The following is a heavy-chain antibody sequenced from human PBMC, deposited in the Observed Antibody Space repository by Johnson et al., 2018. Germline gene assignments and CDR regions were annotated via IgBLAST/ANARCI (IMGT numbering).Heavy chain of an antibody. CDR3: ARQSPPFSSGWVDGLDF. Sequence: VQLGEAGGGVADAGGSLGLWCETSGFTLSNYGMYWVRQAPGKGLEWVAPTWYAGANEDYADAVQGRFTVARDNSRNRVFLQVNYVRGEDTALYYGARQSPPFSSGWVDGLDFWGQGTPVTVSP. D-gene: IGHD6-19*01. CDR2: TWYAGANE. V-gene: IGHV3-33*01. CDR1: GFTLSNYG. J-gene: IGHJ4*02.